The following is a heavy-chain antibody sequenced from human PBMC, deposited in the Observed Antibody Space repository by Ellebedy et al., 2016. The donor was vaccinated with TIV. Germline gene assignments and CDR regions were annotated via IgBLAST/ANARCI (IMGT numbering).Heavy chain of an antibody. Sequence: SETLSLXXAVYVGSFSNYYWTWIRQPPGKGLEWIGEINHSGSTNYNPSLKSRVTISADKTKNQFSLKLSSMTAADTAVYYCARGRRYYESSGYYLDYWGLGTLATVSS. J-gene: IGHJ4*02. V-gene: IGHV4-34*01. CDR3: ARGRRYYESSGYYLDY. CDR1: VGSFSNYY. D-gene: IGHD3-22*01. CDR2: INHSGST.